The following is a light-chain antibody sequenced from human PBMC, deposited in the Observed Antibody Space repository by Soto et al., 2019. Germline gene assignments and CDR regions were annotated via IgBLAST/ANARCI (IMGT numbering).Light chain of an antibody. V-gene: IGKV1-39*01. Sequence: DIQMTQSPPSLSASIGDRVTITCRASQNIGYFLNWYQQKLGQAPKLLIYHASNLQSEVPSRFSGRGSGTDFTLTISSLQPEDFAAYYCKQAHGTFGQGTRLDIK. CDR3: KQAHGT. CDR2: HAS. CDR1: QNIGYF. J-gene: IGKJ5*01.